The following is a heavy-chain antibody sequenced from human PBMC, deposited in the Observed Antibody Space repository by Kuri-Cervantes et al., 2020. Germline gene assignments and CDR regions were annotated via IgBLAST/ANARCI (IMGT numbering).Heavy chain of an antibody. D-gene: IGHD3-22*01. J-gene: IGHJ4*02. V-gene: IGHV1-8*02. Sequence: ASVKVSCKTSGYTFSSYAISWVRQAPGQGLEWMGWINPNSGGTNYAQKFQGRVTMTRDTSTSTVYMELSSLRSEDTAVYYCARDGDSSGYYASFDYWGQGTLVTVSS. CDR2: INPNSGGT. CDR1: GYTFSSYA. CDR3: ARDGDSSGYYASFDY.